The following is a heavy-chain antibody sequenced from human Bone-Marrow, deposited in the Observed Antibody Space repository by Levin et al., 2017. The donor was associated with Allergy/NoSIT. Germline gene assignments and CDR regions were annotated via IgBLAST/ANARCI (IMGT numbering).Heavy chain of an antibody. CDR1: GGSISTYY. CDR3: ARDVYCSSNSCYLLGADGMDV. V-gene: IGHV4-4*07. D-gene: IGHD2-2*01. CDR2: IYTSGSA. J-gene: IGHJ6*02. Sequence: SQTLSLTCTVSGGSISTYYWSWIRQPAGKGLEWIGRIYTSGSANYNPSLKSRVTMSVDTSKNQISLKLRSVTAADTAVYYCARDVYCSSNSCYLLGADGMDVWGQGTTVTVSS.